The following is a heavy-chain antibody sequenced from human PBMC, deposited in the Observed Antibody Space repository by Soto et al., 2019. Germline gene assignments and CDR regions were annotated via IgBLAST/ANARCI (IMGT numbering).Heavy chain of an antibody. J-gene: IGHJ4*02. Sequence: QVQLVQSGAEVKKPGSSVKVSCKASGGTFSSYSINWVRQAPGQGLEWLGEIIPIFGTANYAQKFQGRVTITADESTSTAFMELSSLRSEDTAVYYCARDGGRHSGGIDYWGQGTLVTVSS. D-gene: IGHD1-26*01. CDR2: IIPIFGTA. CDR1: GGTFSSYS. V-gene: IGHV1-69*01. CDR3: ARDGGRHSGGIDY.